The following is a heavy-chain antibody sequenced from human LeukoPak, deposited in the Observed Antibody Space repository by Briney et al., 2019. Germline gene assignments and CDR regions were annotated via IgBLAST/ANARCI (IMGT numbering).Heavy chain of an antibody. J-gene: IGHJ3*02. CDR2: IYYSGST. Sequence: PSETLSLTCTVSGGAISSYYWSWIRQPPGKGLEWIGYIYYSGSTNYNPSLKSRVTISVDTSKNQFSLKLSSVTAADTAVYYCARGRRSPYAFDIWGQGTMVTVSS. CDR3: ARGRRSPYAFDI. V-gene: IGHV4-59*01. CDR1: GGAISSYY.